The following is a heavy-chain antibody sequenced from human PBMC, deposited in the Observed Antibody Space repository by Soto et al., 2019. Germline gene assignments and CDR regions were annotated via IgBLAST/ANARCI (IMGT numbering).Heavy chain of an antibody. J-gene: IGHJ6*02. D-gene: IGHD6-13*01. V-gene: IGHV1-69*02. CDR2: IIPILGIA. CDR1: GGTFSSYT. Sequence: QVQLVQSGAEVKKPGSSVKVSCKASGGTFSSYTISWVRQAPGQGLEWMGRIIPILGIANYAQKFQGRVTSTADKSTXXVXMXXSSLRSEDTAVYYCARGGSSSWYGTPTYYYYGMDVWGQGPTVTVSS. CDR3: ARGGSSSWYGTPTYYYYGMDV.